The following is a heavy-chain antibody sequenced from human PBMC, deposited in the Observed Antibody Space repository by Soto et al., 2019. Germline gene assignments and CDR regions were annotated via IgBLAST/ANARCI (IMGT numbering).Heavy chain of an antibody. CDR2: ISSSGSTI. D-gene: IGHD5-18*01. CDR3: ARARSYGYYDAFDI. V-gene: IGHV3-11*01. J-gene: IGHJ3*02. Sequence: QVQLVESGGGLVKPGGSLRLSCAASGFTFSDYYMRWIRQAPGKGLEWVSYISSSGSTIYYADSVKGRFTISRDNAKNSLDLQMNSLRAEDMAVYYCARARSYGYYDAFDIWGQGTMVTVSS. CDR1: GFTFSDYY.